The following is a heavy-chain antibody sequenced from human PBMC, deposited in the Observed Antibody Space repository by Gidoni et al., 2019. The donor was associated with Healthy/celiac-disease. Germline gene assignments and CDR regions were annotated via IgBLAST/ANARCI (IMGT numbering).Heavy chain of an antibody. J-gene: IGHJ6*02. CDR3: ARDRLYSNYDVYYYYGMDV. Sequence: EVQLVESGGGLVQPGGSLRLSCAASGFTFSSYEMNWVRQAPGKGLKWVSYISSSGSTIYYADSVKGRFTISRDNAKNSLYLQMNSLRAEDTAVYYCARDRLYSNYDVYYYYGMDVWGQGTTVTVSS. V-gene: IGHV3-48*03. CDR1: GFTFSSYE. CDR2: ISSSGSTI. D-gene: IGHD4-4*01.